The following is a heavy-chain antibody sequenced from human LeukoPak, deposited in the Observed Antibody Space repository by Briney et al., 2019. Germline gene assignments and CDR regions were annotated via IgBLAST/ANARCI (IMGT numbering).Heavy chain of an antibody. V-gene: IGHV1-2*02. Sequence: ASVKVSCKASGYTFTGHYLHWVRQAPGQGLEWMGWINPNIGDTNYAQRIQGRVTMTRDTSINTVYMELSRLISDDMAVYYCVRGDGYTSTRPFDYWGQGTPVTVSS. CDR1: GYTFTGHY. CDR2: INPNIGDT. J-gene: IGHJ4*02. CDR3: VRGDGYTSTRPFDY. D-gene: IGHD2-2*02.